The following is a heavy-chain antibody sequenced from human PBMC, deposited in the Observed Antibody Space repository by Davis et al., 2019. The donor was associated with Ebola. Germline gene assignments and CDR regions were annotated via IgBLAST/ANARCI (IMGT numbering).Heavy chain of an antibody. J-gene: IGHJ6*02. Sequence: SVKVSCKASGGTFTTYSISWVRQAPGQGLEWMGRIIPIVGIADYAQKFQGKVTITADKSTSTAYMELSSLRSEDTAVYYCARVATYYDSSGYYGVNFADYYYYGMDVWGQGTTVIVSS. D-gene: IGHD3-22*01. CDR2: IIPIVGIA. CDR3: ARVATYYDSSGYYGVNFADYYYYGMDV. V-gene: IGHV1-69*02. CDR1: GGTFTTYS.